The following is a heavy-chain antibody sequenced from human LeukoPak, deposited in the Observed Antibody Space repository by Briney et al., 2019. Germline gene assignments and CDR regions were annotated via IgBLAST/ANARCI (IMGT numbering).Heavy chain of an antibody. CDR3: ARGYYLPKTAEVGTTALFDY. J-gene: IGHJ4*02. Sequence: SETLSLTCTVSGVSVSSDNYYWPWIRQPPGKGLEWIGCTYYTGNSNYNPSLKSRVTISLDTSKNQFSLKLSSVTAAGTAVYYCARGYYLPKTAEVGTTALFDYWGQGTLVTVSS. V-gene: IGHV4-61*01. CDR2: TYYTGNS. D-gene: IGHD1-1*01. CDR1: GVSVSSDNYY.